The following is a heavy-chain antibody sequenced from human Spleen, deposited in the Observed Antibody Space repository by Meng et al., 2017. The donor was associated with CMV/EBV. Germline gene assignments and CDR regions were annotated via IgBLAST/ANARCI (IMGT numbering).Heavy chain of an antibody. D-gene: IGHD3-22*01. J-gene: IGHJ4*02. CDR2: IIPMFNIV. CDR1: GGTFSSYT. CDR3: ARASQYYDRSRYSYYFDS. Sequence: SVKVSCKASGGTFSSYTIHWVRQAPGQGLEWMGRIIPMFNIVNYAQKFQGRVTITADTSTSTAYMELSSLRSEDTAVYYCARASQYYDRSRYSYYFDSWGQGTLVTVSS. V-gene: IGHV1-69*02.